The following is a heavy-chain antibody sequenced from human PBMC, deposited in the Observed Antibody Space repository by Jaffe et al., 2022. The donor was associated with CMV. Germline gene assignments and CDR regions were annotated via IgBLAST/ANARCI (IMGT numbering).Heavy chain of an antibody. V-gene: IGHV5-10-1*03. Sequence: EVQLVQSGAEVKKPGESLRISCKGSGYSFTSYWISWVRQMPGKGLEWMGRIDPSDSYTNYSPSFQGHVTISADKSISTAYLQWSSLKASDTAMYYCASTEGGTNWFDPWGQGTLVTVSS. CDR2: IDPSDSYT. CDR3: ASTEGGTNWFDP. J-gene: IGHJ5*02. CDR1: GYSFTSYW. D-gene: IGHD1-26*01.